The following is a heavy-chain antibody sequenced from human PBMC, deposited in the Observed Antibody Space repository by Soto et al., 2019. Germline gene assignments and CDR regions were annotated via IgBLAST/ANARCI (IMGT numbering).Heavy chain of an antibody. D-gene: IGHD3-22*01. V-gene: IGHV1-2*04. Sequence: QVQLVQSGAEVKKPGASVKVSCKASGYTFTGYYMHWVRQAPGQGLEWMGWINPNSGGTNYAQKFQGWVTMTRDTSISTAYMELSRLRSDDTAVYYWARGTKYYYDSSGYYSDYWGQGTLVTVSS. J-gene: IGHJ4*02. CDR1: GYTFTGYY. CDR3: ARGTKYYYDSSGYYSDY. CDR2: INPNSGGT.